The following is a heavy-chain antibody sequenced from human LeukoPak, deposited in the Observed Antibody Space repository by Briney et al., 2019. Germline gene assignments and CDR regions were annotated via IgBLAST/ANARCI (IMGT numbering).Heavy chain of an antibody. D-gene: IGHD2-15*01. CDR3: ARVAVVSVVYYFDY. CDR1: GYTFTDYY. Sequence: ASVKVSCKASGYTFTDYYIHWVRQAPGQGLEWMAWINPNSGGTNSAQKFQGRVTMTRDTSISTAYMELSGLRSDDTAVYYCARVAVVSVVYYFDYWGQGTLVTVSS. J-gene: IGHJ4*02. V-gene: IGHV1-2*02. CDR2: INPNSGGT.